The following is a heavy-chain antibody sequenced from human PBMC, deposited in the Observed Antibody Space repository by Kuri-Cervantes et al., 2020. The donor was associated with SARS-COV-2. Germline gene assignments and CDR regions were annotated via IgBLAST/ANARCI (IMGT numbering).Heavy chain of an antibody. CDR2: IRSKAEGYAT. V-gene: IGHV3-73*01. J-gene: IGHJ4*01. CDR3: TSLLAGSYPLNDY. D-gene: IGHD1-26*01. CDR1: GFPYSDSA. Sequence: GESLKILCAASGFPYSDSAFHWVRQASGKGLEWVGRIRSKAEGYATAYAASVKGRFTVSRDDSKNTAYLQMNSLKTEDTAVYYCTSLLAGSYPLNDYWGQGTLVTVSS.